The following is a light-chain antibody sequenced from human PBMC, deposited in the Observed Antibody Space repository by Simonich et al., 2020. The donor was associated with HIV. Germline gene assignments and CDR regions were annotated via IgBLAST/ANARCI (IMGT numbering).Light chain of an antibody. Sequence: EIVMTQSPATLSVSPGERATLSCRASQSISSNLAWYKQRPGQAPRLLIYVASTRAPGFPARFSGSGSGTEFTLTISSMQTEDFAVYYCQQYNSWPTFGGGTKVEIK. CDR1: QSISSN. V-gene: IGKV3-15*01. CDR3: QQYNSWPT. CDR2: VAS. J-gene: IGKJ4*01.